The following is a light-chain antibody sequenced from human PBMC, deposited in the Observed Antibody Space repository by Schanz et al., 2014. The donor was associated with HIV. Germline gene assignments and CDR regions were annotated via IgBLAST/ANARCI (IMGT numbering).Light chain of an antibody. V-gene: IGKV3-20*01. CDR3: QQYGSSPRT. CDR2: GAS. J-gene: IGKJ1*01. CDR1: QSVSSNF. Sequence: EIVLTQSPGTLSLSLGERATLSCRASQSVSSNFLAWYQQKPNQAPRLLMYGASNRATGIPDRFSGSESGTDFTLTISRVEPEDYAVYYCQQYGSSPRTFGQGTKVEI.